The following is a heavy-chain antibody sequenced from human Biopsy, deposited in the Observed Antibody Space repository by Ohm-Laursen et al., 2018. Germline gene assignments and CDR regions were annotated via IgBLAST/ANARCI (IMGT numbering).Heavy chain of an antibody. V-gene: IGHV1-18*01. D-gene: IGHD1-26*01. CDR3: ARDVVGRGASFFDV. J-gene: IGHJ6*02. Sequence: SSVKVSCKASGYTFGNYGISWVRQAPGQGLERMGWISVYNGNTDYPHKFQGRVTLTTDTSTSTAYMELRSLTSDDTAIYYCARDVVGRGASFFDVWGQGTTVTVSS. CDR2: ISVYNGNT. CDR1: GYTFGNYG.